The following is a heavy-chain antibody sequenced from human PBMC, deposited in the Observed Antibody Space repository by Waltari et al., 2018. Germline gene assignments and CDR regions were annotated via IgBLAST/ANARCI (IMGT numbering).Heavy chain of an antibody. CDR2: IIPIFGKA. CDR1: GGTFSSYA. D-gene: IGHD3-16*01. J-gene: IGHJ5*02. CDR3: ARDPGGGYDYAPSWFDP. V-gene: IGHV1-69*05. Sequence: QVQLVQSGAEVKKPGSSVKVSCKASGGTFSSYAISWVRQAPGQGLEWMGGIIPIFGKANYAQKFQGRVTITTDESTSTAYRELSSLRSEDTAVYYCARDPGGGYDYAPSWFDPWGQGTLVTVSS.